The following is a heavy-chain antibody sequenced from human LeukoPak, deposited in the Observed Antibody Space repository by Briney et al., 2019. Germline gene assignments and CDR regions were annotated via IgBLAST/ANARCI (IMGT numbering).Heavy chain of an antibody. J-gene: IGHJ4*02. V-gene: IGHV4-39*07. D-gene: IGHD1-14*01. CDR1: GGSISSGGYY. CDR3: ARRTYHGRRGPSDY. Sequence: PSETLSLTCTVSGGSISSGGYYWSWIRQPPGKGLEWIGEINHSGSTNYNPSLKSRVTISVDTSKNQFSLKLSSVTAADTAVYYCARRTYHGRRGPSDYWGQGTLVTVSS. CDR2: INHSGST.